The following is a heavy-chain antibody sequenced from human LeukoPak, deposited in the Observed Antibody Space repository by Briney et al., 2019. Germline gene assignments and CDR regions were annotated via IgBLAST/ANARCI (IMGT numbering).Heavy chain of an antibody. CDR1: GYTFTSYG. J-gene: IGHJ3*02. CDR2: ISAYNGNT. CDR3: ARDFSRLRYFDWLLLDAFDI. Sequence: GASVKVSCKASGYTFTSYGISWVRQAPGQGLEWMGWISAYNGNTNYAQKLQGRVTMTTDTSTSPAYMELRSLRSDDTAVYYCARDFSRLRYFDWLLLDAFDIWGQGTMVTVSS. V-gene: IGHV1-18*01. D-gene: IGHD3-9*01.